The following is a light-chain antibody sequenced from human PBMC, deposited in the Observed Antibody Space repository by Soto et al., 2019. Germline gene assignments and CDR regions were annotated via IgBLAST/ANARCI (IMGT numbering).Light chain of an antibody. Sequence: EIVLTQSPGTLSLSPGERATLSCRASQSVSNSYLAWYQQKPGQAPRLLIYGASNRATGIPDRFSGSGSGTDFTLTISRLEPEDFAVYYCQQYGSSPPYTFGQGTKVEIK. CDR1: QSVSNSY. J-gene: IGKJ2*01. CDR2: GAS. V-gene: IGKV3-20*01. CDR3: QQYGSSPPYT.